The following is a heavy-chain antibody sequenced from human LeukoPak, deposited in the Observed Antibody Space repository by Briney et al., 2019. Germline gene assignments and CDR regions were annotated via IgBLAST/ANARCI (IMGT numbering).Heavy chain of an antibody. CDR1: VFTSSGYS. Sequence: GGSLRLSSAASVFTSSGYSMNWVRETPGERLERISYISSGTITMYYADSVKGRFTISRDNAKNSLYLQMNGLEADDTAVYYCARDGEFDYWGQGTLVTVSS. CDR2: ISSGTITM. CDR3: ARDGEFDY. J-gene: IGHJ4*02. V-gene: IGHV3-48*01.